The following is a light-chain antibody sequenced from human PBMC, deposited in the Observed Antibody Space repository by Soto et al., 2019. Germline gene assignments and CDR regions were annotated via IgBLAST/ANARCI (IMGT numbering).Light chain of an antibody. Sequence: QSVLTQPPSVSGAPGQRVTISCTGSSSNIGSRYDVHWYQQLPGAAPKLLIYANTNRPSGVPDRFSGSKSGTSASLAITGLQAEDEADYYCGTWDSSLSAVVFGGGTKLTVL. CDR3: GTWDSSLSAVV. J-gene: IGLJ2*01. CDR1: SSNIGSRYD. CDR2: ANT. V-gene: IGLV1-40*01.